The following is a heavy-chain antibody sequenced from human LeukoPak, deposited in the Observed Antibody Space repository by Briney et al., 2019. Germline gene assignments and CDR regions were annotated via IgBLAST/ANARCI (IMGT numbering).Heavy chain of an antibody. V-gene: IGHV4-39*07. CDR2: MYYSGST. D-gene: IGHD3-22*01. CDR3: ACYDSSGSRSY. CDR1: GGSISSTTYC. J-gene: IGHJ4*02. Sequence: SETLSLTCTVSGGSISSTTYCWSWVRQPPGKGLEWIGCMYYSGSTYYSSSLKGRVTISVDTSKNQFSLKLSSVTAADTAVYYCACYDSSGSRSYWGQGTLVTVSS.